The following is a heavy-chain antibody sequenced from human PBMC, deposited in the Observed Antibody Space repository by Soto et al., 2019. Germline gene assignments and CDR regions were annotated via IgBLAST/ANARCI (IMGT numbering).Heavy chain of an antibody. D-gene: IGHD6-19*01. CDR2: IYNGEST. CDR1: GASISNYY. V-gene: IGHV4-59*01. J-gene: IGHJ4*02. Sequence: QMQLQESGPGLVKPSETMSLTCTASGASISNYYWNWIRQPPGKGLEWIGHIYNGESTNYNPSLKSRDTISVDTSKNQFSLKLGSVTAADTAVYYCAQTTGWPGFDYWGQGILVTVSS. CDR3: AQTTGWPGFDY.